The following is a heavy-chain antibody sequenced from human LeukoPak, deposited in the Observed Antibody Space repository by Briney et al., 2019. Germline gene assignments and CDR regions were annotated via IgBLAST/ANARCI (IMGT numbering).Heavy chain of an antibody. Sequence: PGGSLRLSCAASGLTLIKAWMNWVRQAPGKGLEWVGRIKSKADGGTTGYAAPVKGRFTISRDDSENTLYLQMNSLKIEDTAVYYCTTDRAFSNLFLRYWGQGTLVTVSS. CDR2: IKSKADGGTT. J-gene: IGHJ4*02. D-gene: IGHD3-3*01. V-gene: IGHV3-15*01. CDR1: GLTLIKAW. CDR3: TTDRAFSNLFLRY.